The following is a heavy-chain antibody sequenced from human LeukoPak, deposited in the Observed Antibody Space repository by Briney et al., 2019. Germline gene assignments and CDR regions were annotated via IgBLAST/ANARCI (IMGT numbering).Heavy chain of an antibody. V-gene: IGHV1-18*04. CDR1: GYTFTGYY. Sequence: RRASVKVSCKASGYTFTGYYMHWVRQAPGQGLEWMGWISAYNGNTNYAQKLQGRVTMTTDTSTSTAYMELRSLRSDDTAVYYCARTNVYYYDSSDYYPYFDYWGQGTLVTVSS. CDR3: ARTNVYYYDSSDYYPYFDY. D-gene: IGHD3-22*01. J-gene: IGHJ4*02. CDR2: ISAYNGNT.